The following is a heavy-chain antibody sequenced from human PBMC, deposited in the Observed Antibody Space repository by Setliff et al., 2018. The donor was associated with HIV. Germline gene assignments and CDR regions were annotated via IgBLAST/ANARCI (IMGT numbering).Heavy chain of an antibody. J-gene: IGHJ4*02. V-gene: IGHV3-30*07. CDR1: GFAFRNYI. D-gene: IGHD5-18*01. CDR3: ARDWVDTAMADDY. Sequence: GGSLRLSCAASGFAFRNYIFHWVRQAPGKGLEWVAIISSDGSDKNYADSVKGRFTASRDNAKNSLYLQMNRLRAEDTAVYYCARDWVDTAMADDYWGQGTLVTVSS. CDR2: ISSDGSDK.